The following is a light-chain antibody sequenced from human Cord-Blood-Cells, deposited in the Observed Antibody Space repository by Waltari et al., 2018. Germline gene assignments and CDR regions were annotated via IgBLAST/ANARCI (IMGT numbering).Light chain of an antibody. CDR3: SSYTSSSTYV. Sequence: QSALTQPASVSGSPGQSITISRTCHCSYAVRYNYVSWYPQHPGKAPKLMIYDVSNRPSGVSNRFSGSKSGNTASLTISGLQAEDEADYSCSSYTSSSTYVFGTGTKVTVL. CDR2: DVS. CDR1: CSYAVRYNY. J-gene: IGLJ1*01. V-gene: IGLV2-14*01.